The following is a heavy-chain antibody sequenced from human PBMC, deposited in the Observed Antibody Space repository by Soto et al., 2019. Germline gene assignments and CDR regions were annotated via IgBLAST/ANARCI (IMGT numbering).Heavy chain of an antibody. CDR3: ARARGGGYSYGRTYYYYYGMDV. D-gene: IGHD5-18*01. Sequence: SETLSLTCAVYGGSFSGYYWGWIRQPPGKGLEWIGEINHSGSTNYNPSLKSRVTISVDTSKNQFSLKLSSVTAADTAVYYCARARGGGYSYGRTYYYYYGMDVWGQGTTVTVSS. CDR2: INHSGST. V-gene: IGHV4-34*01. CDR1: GGSFSGYY. J-gene: IGHJ6*02.